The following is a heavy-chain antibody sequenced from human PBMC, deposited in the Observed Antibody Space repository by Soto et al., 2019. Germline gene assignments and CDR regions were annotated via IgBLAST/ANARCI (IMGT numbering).Heavy chain of an antibody. J-gene: IGHJ6*02. CDR3: ARDNWNGAYYGLDV. Sequence: EVQLLESGGGLVQSGESLTLSCVASQFTFNIDAMTWVRQAPGKGLEWVSSMSGSGASIYYADSVKDRFTISRDKSKKTLYLQMNSLRAEDTAVYWCARDNWNGAYYGLDVWGQGTTVTVS. V-gene: IGHV3-23*01. CDR1: QFTFNIDA. D-gene: IGHD1-20*01. CDR2: MSGSGASI.